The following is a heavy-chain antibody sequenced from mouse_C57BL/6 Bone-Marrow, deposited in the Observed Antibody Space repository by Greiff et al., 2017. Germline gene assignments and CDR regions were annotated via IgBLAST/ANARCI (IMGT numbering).Heavy chain of an antibody. D-gene: IGHD2-4*01. Sequence: VQLKESVAELVRPGASVKLSCTASGFNIKNTYMHWVKQRPEQGLEWIGRIDPANGNTKYAPKFQGKATITADTSSNTAYLQLSSLTSEDTAIYYCARGYDYDRGAWFAYWGQGTLVTVSA. CDR1: GFNIKNTY. V-gene: IGHV14-3*01. J-gene: IGHJ3*01. CDR2: IDPANGNT. CDR3: ARGYDYDRGAWFAY.